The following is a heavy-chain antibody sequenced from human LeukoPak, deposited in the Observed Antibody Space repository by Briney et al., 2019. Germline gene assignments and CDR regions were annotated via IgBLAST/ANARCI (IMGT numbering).Heavy chain of an antibody. Sequence: GASVKVSCKASGYXLTTYYIHWVRQAPGQGLEWMGIIIPSDGRTTFSQNFQGRVTITRDTSTSTVYMELSSLTSEDTAVYYCARARYAGNQIDYWGQGTLVTVSS. CDR3: ARARYAGNQIDY. CDR2: IIPSDGRT. D-gene: IGHD2-8*01. V-gene: IGHV1-46*01. J-gene: IGHJ4*02. CDR1: GYXLTTYY.